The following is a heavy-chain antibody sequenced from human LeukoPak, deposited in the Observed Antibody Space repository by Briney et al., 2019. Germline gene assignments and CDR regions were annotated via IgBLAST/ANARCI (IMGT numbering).Heavy chain of an antibody. CDR3: ARLKSVTANIYY. Sequence: ASVKVSFKSSGYTFSSYYMHWVRQAPGQGLEWMGIINPSGGSTSYAQKFQGRVTMTRDTSTSTVYMELSSLRSEDTAVYYCARLKSVTANIYYWGQGTLVTVSS. CDR1: GYTFSSYY. V-gene: IGHV1-46*01. J-gene: IGHJ4*02. CDR2: INPSGGST. D-gene: IGHD2-21*02.